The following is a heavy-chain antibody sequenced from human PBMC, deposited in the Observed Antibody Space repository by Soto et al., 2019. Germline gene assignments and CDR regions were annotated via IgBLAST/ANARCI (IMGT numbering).Heavy chain of an antibody. D-gene: IGHD2-2*01. J-gene: IGHJ5*02. CDR1: GFTFSSYG. CDR2: ISYDGSNK. CDR3: AKGLGYCSSTSGYADDLFDP. Sequence: QVQLVESGGGVVQPGRSRRLSCAASGFTFSSYGMHWVRQAPGKGLECAAVISYDGSNKYYADSVKGRFTISRDNSKNTLYLQMNSLRAEYTAVYYCAKGLGYCSSTSGYADDLFDPWGQGTLVTVSS. V-gene: IGHV3-30*18.